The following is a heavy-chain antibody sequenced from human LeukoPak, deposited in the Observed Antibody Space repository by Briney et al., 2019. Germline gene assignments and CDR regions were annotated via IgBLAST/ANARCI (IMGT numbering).Heavy chain of an antibody. CDR3: ARSGVVIFDYYYYGMDV. V-gene: IGHV1-46*01. J-gene: IGHJ6*02. Sequence: ASVKVSCKASGYTFTSYYMHWVRQAPGQGLEWMGIINPSGGSTSYAQKFQGRVTMTRDTSTSTAYMELSSLRSEDTAVYYCARSGVVIFDYYYYGMDVWGQGTTVTVSS. CDR1: GYTFTSYY. D-gene: IGHD3-3*01. CDR2: INPSGGST.